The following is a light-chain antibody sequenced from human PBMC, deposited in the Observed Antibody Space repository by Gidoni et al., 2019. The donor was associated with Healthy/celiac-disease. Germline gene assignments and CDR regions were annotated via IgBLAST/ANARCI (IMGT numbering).Light chain of an antibody. CDR1: SSHIGSNT. Sequence: QSVLTQPHSASGTPGQRVTISCSGSSSHIGSNTVNWYQQRPGTAPKLLIYSNNQRPSGVPDRFSGSKSGTSASLAISGLQSEDEADYYCAAWDDSLNGRVFGGGTKLTVL. V-gene: IGLV1-44*01. CDR3: AAWDDSLNGRV. CDR2: SNN. J-gene: IGLJ3*02.